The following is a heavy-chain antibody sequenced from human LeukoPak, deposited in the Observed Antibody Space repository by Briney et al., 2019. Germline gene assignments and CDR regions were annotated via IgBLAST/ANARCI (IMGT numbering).Heavy chain of an antibody. Sequence: SETLSLTCTVSGGSISSGDYYWSWIRQPPGKGLEWIGYIYYSGSTYYNPSLKSRVTISVDTSKNQFPLKLSYVTAADTAVYYCARDGLLQGAFDIWGQGTMVTVSS. V-gene: IGHV4-30-4*08. CDR3: ARDGLLQGAFDI. CDR1: GGSISSGDYY. D-gene: IGHD2-21*02. CDR2: IYYSGST. J-gene: IGHJ3*02.